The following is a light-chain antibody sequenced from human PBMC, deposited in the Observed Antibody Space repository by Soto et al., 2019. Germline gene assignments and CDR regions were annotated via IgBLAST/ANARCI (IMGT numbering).Light chain of an antibody. CDR1: QSVSNN. V-gene: IGKV3-15*01. Sequence: EIVMTQSPATLSVSPGERATLSCRASQSVSNNLAWYQQKAGQAPRLLIYGASTRATGIPARFSGSGSGTEFXXTXSSXXSEDFAVYYCQQYNNWPPWTFGQGTKVEIK. J-gene: IGKJ1*01. CDR2: GAS. CDR3: QQYNNWPPWT.